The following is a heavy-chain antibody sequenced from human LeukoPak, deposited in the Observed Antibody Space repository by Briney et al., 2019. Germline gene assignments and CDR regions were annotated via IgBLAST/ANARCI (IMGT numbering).Heavy chain of an antibody. CDR3: AGGYCSSTSCFDY. Sequence: GGSLRLSCAASGFTFSSYGMHWVRQAPGKGLEWVAVISYDGSNKYYADSVKGRFTISRDNSKNTLYLQMNSLRAEDTAVYYCAGGYCSSTSCFDYWGQGTLVTVSS. J-gene: IGHJ4*02. D-gene: IGHD2-2*01. CDR1: GFTFSSYG. V-gene: IGHV3-30*03. CDR2: ISYDGSNK.